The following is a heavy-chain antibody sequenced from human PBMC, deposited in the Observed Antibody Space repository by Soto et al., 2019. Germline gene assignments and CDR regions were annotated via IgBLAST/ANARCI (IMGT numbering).Heavy chain of an antibody. D-gene: IGHD3-9*01. CDR2: IIPIFGTA. CDR3: ARDYFAGGSGWFDP. CDR1: GGTFSSYA. J-gene: IGHJ5*02. Sequence: SCKASGGTFSSYAISWVRQAPGQGLEWMGGIIPIFGTANYAQKFQGRVTITADESTSTAYMGLSSLRSEDTAVYYCARDYFAGGSGWFDPWGQGTLVTVSS. V-gene: IGHV1-69*01.